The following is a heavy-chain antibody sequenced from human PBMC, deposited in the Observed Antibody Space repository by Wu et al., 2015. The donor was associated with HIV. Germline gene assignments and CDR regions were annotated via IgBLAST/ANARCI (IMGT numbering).Heavy chain of an antibody. J-gene: IGHJ6*02. D-gene: IGHD4-17*01. Sequence: QVQLVQSGAEVKKPGSSVNVSCKASGGTFSGYGITWVRQAPGQGLEWMGRIIPIFDTTHYAQKFQGRITTSADESTSTAYMELSSLRSADTAMYYCARDSHGDSLVADSYYGLDVWGHGTTVIVSS. CDR1: GGTFSGYG. CDR3: ARDSHGDSLVADSYYGLDV. CDR2: IIPIFDTT. V-gene: IGHV1-69*13.